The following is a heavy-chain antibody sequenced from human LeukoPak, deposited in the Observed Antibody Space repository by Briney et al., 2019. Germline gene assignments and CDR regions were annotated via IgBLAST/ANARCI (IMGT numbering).Heavy chain of an antibody. CDR2: IYYNGST. J-gene: IGHJ4*02. CDR1: GGSISSSCYY. Sequence: SETPSLTCTVSGGSISSSCYYWGWIRQPPGKGLEWIGSIYYNGSTYYNPSLKSRVTISVDTSKNHVSLKLSSVTAADTAVYYCARHVFYGDYVDYWGQGTLVTVSS. V-gene: IGHV4-39*01. D-gene: IGHD4-17*01. CDR3: ARHVFYGDYVDY.